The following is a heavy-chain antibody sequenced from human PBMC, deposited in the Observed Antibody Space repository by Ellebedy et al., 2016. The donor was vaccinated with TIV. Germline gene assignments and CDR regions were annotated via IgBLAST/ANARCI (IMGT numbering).Heavy chain of an antibody. V-gene: IGHV3-30*04. CDR2: ILYAGNKE. CDR1: GFTFSSYA. Sequence: GGSLRLSCAASGFTFSSYAMHWVRQAPGKGLEWVAVILYAGNKEVYADSVKGRFTISRDNSKSMLYLQMNSLTVEDTALYYCARGLGAYQIDSWGLGTLVTVSS. D-gene: IGHD2-2*01. J-gene: IGHJ4*02. CDR3: ARGLGAYQIDS.